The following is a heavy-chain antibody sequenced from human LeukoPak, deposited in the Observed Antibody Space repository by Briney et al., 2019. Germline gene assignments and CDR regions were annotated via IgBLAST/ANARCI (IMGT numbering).Heavy chain of an antibody. Sequence: SETLSLTCTVAGFSISKGFYWGWVRQPPGKGLEFIATIYHDGTSHYNPSLESRATISVDTSRNQFSLNLAPVTAADTAVYYCARDVSWDESFQRWGQGTLVTVSS. CDR1: GFSISKGFY. D-gene: IGHD1-26*01. CDR2: IYHDGTS. CDR3: ARDVSWDESFQR. V-gene: IGHV4-38-2*02. J-gene: IGHJ1*01.